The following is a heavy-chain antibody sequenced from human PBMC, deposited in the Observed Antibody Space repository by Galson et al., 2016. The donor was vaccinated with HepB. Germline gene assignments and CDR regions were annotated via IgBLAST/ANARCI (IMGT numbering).Heavy chain of an antibody. CDR3: ARDLSMGLLRHFDC. J-gene: IGHJ4*01. D-gene: IGHD2-21*02. CDR2: ISTNTGYT. V-gene: IGHV7-4-1*01. CDR1: GYAFTTYA. Sequence: SVKVSCKASGYAFTTYAMNWVRQAPGQGLEWMGWISTNTGYTRYAQGFKGRVAISSDTSASTSYLQMRSLKAEDTAVYYCARDLSMGLLRHFDCWGRGTLVTVSS.